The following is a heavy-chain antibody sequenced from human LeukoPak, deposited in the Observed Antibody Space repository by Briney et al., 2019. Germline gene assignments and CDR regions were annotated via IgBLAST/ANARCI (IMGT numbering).Heavy chain of an antibody. D-gene: IGHD1-1*01. J-gene: IGHJ4*02. CDR3: ASASNNYYFDF. Sequence: SETLSLTCTVSGGSINNYYWSWIRQPPGKGLEWIGYILSSGSTNYNPSVKSRVTISIDTSKNQFSLHLTSVTAADTAVYYCASASNNYYFDFWGQGTLVTVSS. CDR2: ILSSGST. V-gene: IGHV4-59*12. CDR1: GGSINNYY.